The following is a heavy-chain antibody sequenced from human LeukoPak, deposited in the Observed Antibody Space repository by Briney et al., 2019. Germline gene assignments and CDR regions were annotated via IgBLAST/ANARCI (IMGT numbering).Heavy chain of an antibody. J-gene: IGHJ5*02. V-gene: IGHV4-31*03. CDR2: IYYSGST. CDR3: ARDGLNTLFDP. CDR1: GGSISSGGYY. D-gene: IGHD2-15*01. Sequence: SKTLSLTCTVSGGSISSGGYYWSWIRQHPGKGLEWIGYIYYSGSTYYNPSLKSRVTISVDTSKNQFSLKLSSVTAADTAVYYCARDGLNTLFDPWGQGTLVTVSS.